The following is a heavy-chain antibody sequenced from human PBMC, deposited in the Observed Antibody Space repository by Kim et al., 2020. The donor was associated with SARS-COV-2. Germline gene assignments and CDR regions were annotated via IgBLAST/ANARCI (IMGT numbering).Heavy chain of an antibody. Sequence: ASVKVSCKASGYTFTSYGISWVRQAPGQGIEWMGWISAYNGNTNYAQKLQGRVTMTTDTSTSTAYMELRSLRSDDTAVYYCARDHGAYYDSSGQDYAFDIWGQGTMVTVSS. D-gene: IGHD3-22*01. CDR3: ARDHGAYYDSSGQDYAFDI. CDR2: ISAYNGNT. CDR1: GYTFTSYG. J-gene: IGHJ3*02. V-gene: IGHV1-18*01.